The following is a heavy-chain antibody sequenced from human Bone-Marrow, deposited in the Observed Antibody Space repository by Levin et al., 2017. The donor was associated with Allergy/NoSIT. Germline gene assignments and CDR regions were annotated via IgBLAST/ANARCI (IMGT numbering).Heavy chain of an antibody. D-gene: IGHD3-9*01. CDR3: ARGALGYFDWLAKGGNAFDS. V-gene: IGHV3-48*01. CDR2: ISSSSSTI. J-gene: IGHJ3*02. Sequence: GGSLRLSCAASGFTFSSYSMNWVRQAPGKGLEWVSYISSSSSTIYYADSVKGRFTISRDNAKNSLYLQMNSLRAEDTAVYYCARGALGYFDWLAKGGNAFDSWGHGTMVTVAS. CDR1: GFTFSSYS.